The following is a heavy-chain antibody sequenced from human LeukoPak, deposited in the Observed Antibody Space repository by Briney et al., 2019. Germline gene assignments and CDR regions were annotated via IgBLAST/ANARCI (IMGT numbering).Heavy chain of an antibody. Sequence: SETLSLTCAVYGGSFSGYYWSWIRQPPGKGLEWIGEINHSGSTNYNPSLKSRVNMSVDTSKNQFSLKLRSVTAADTAVYYCARLYGSVYYYYMDVWGKGTTVTVSS. CDR3: ARLYGSVYYYYMDV. CDR2: INHSGST. V-gene: IGHV4-34*01. J-gene: IGHJ6*03. D-gene: IGHD3-10*01. CDR1: GGSFSGYY.